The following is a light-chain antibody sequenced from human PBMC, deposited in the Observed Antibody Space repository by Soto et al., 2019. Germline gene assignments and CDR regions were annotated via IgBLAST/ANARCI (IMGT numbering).Light chain of an antibody. CDR3: QQYGSSLIT. V-gene: IGKV3-20*01. CDR1: QSVSSSY. Sequence: EIVLTQSPGTLSLSPGERATLSCRASQSVSSSYLAWYQQKPGQAPRLLIYGASSRATGIPDRFSGSGSGTDFTLTISRLEPEDFAVYYCQQYGSSLITSGQGTRLDIK. CDR2: GAS. J-gene: IGKJ5*01.